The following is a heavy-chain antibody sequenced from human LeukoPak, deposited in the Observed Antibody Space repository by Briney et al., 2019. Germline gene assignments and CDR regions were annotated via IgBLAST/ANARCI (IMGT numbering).Heavy chain of an antibody. V-gene: IGHV1-46*02. CDR2: INPRVVST. Sequence: GASVKISCKASGYNFNTYYIHWGRHAPGQGLEWTGIINPRVVSTSAAQMFRCRVTMTRDTSTRTVYMELSRLRSEDTAVYYCARAAPKTSWFDPWGQGTLVTVSS. J-gene: IGHJ5*02. CDR3: ARAAPKTSWFDP. CDR1: GYNFNTYY.